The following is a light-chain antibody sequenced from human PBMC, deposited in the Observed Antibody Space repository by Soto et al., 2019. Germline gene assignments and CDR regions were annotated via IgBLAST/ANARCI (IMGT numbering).Light chain of an antibody. CDR3: HQYNTWPLT. CDR1: QTIRSD. CDR2: DAS. J-gene: IGKJ4*01. V-gene: IGKV3-15*01. Sequence: IVLTQSPVTLSVSPGERATLSCRASQTIRSDLAWYQQKPGQAPRLLISDASTRATGIPARFNGSGSGTEFTLAISSLQPEDFATYYCHQYNTWPLTFGGGTNVDIK.